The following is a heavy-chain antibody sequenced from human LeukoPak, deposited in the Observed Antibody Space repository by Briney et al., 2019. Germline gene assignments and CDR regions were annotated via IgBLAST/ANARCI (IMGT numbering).Heavy chain of an antibody. V-gene: IGHV3-66*01. D-gene: IGHD3-16*01. J-gene: IGHJ4*02. Sequence: GGSLRLSCAASGYSVSDKPMTWVRQAAGKGLEWVSVIYSDGSTHYSESVRGRFYISRDNSKNTLYLQTNSLGAEDTAVYYCAARPDSSRGPYDYWGQGTLVTVSS. CDR3: AARPDSSRGPYDY. CDR1: GYSVSDKP. CDR2: IYSDGST.